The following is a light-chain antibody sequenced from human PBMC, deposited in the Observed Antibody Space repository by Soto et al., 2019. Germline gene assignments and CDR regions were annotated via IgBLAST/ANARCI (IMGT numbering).Light chain of an antibody. J-gene: IGKJ4*01. V-gene: IGKV3-20*01. CDR3: QQFSSYPLT. Sequence: EFVLKQSPGTLSLSPGERATLYCRASQTVRNNYLAWYQQEPGQAPRLLIYDASSRATGIPDRFSGGGSGTDFTLTISRLEPEDFAVYYCQQFSSYPLTFGGGAKV. CDR2: DAS. CDR1: QTVRNNY.